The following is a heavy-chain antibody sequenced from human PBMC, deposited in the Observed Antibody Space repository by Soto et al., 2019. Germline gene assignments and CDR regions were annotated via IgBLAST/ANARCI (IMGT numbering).Heavy chain of an antibody. Sequence: PSETLSLTCSVSGASLISGEHYWSWIRQAPGKGLEWIGLIYYTGITDYNPSLKSRVAISLDTSENQFSLTLSSVTAADTAVYYCARRIVATETFDPWGQGTLVTVSS. CDR1: GASLISGEHY. D-gene: IGHD5-12*01. J-gene: IGHJ5*02. CDR2: IYYTGIT. CDR3: ARRIVATETFDP. V-gene: IGHV4-30-4*01.